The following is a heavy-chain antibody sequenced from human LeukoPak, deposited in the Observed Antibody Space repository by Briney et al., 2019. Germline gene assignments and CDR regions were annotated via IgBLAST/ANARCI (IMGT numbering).Heavy chain of an antibody. CDR2: ISSSGSA. CDR1: GVSISTNY. CDR3: ARHPTVTTGRLFDY. D-gene: IGHD4-17*01. Sequence: SETLSLTCTVSGVSISTNYRNWIRQSPERGLEWIGYISSSGSADRHPSLKSRVTISLDPSKNQLSLKLSSVTAADTAVYHCARHPTVTTGRLFDYWGQGTLVTVSS. V-gene: IGHV4-59*08. J-gene: IGHJ4*02.